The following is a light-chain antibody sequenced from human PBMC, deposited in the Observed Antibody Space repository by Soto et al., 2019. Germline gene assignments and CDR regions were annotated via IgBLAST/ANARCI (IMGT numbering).Light chain of an antibody. Sequence: QPVLTQSPSASASLGASVKLTCTLSSGHSSYAIAWHQQQPEKGPRYLMKLNSDGSHSKGDGIPYRFSGSSAGAERYLTISGIQSEDEADYYCQTWGTGIQVFGGGTKLTVL. V-gene: IGLV4-69*01. CDR3: QTWGTGIQV. J-gene: IGLJ2*01. CDR1: SGHSSYA. CDR2: LNSDGSH.